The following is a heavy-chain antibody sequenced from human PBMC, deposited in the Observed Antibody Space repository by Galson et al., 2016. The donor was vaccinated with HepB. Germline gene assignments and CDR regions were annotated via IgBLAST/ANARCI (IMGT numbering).Heavy chain of an antibody. CDR2: IYPGDSEV. D-gene: IGHD3-3*01. CDR1: GYTFTSYW. Sequence: QSGAEVKKPGESLKISCKSSGYTFTSYWIGWVRQMPGKGLEWMGIIYPGDSEVRYSPSLQGQVTISADKSSNTAYLHWSSLKASDSAMYYCARHTGYDFWDGNESVGIWGQGTMVTVSS. CDR3: ARHTGYDFWDGNESVGI. J-gene: IGHJ3*02. V-gene: IGHV5-51*01.